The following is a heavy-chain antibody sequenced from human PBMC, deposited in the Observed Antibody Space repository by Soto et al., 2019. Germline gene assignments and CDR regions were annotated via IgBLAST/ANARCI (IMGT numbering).Heavy chain of an antibody. CDR3: ALKGTSGTIAPGWFDP. CDR2: INVGQGKT. Sequence: ASVKVSSKAPGYAFTIYAMHWLRQAPGQRPGWMGSINVGQGKTKFSKKFPGRVTITRDTSASTAYMDLSSLRSEDTAVNYCALKGTSGTIAPGWFDPWGQGTLVTVSS. V-gene: IGHV1-3*01. D-gene: IGHD1-7*01. J-gene: IGHJ5*02. CDR1: GYAFTIYA.